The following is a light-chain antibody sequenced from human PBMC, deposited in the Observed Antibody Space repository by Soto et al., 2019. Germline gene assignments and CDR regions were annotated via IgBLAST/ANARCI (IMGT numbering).Light chain of an antibody. CDR2: GAS. J-gene: IGKJ1*01. Sequence: DIVMTQSPATLSVSPGERATLSCRASQSVSSNLAWYQQKPGQAPRLLIYGASTRATGIPARFSGIGSGTEFTLIISSLQSEDFAIYYCQQYNIWPRTFGQGTKVEIK. CDR1: QSVSSN. V-gene: IGKV3-15*01. CDR3: QQYNIWPRT.